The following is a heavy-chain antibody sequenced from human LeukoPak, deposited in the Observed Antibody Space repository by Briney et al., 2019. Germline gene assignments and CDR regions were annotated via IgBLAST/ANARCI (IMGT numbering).Heavy chain of an antibody. Sequence: PSETLSLTCAVYGGSFSGYYWSWIRQPPGKELEWIGEINHSGSTNYNPSLKSRVTISVDTSKNQFSLKLSSVTAADTAVYYCARVRYCSSTSCPWGANWFDPWGQGTLVTVSS. CDR3: ARVRYCSSTSCPWGANWFDP. D-gene: IGHD2-2*01. CDR1: GGSFSGYY. J-gene: IGHJ5*02. V-gene: IGHV4-34*01. CDR2: INHSGST.